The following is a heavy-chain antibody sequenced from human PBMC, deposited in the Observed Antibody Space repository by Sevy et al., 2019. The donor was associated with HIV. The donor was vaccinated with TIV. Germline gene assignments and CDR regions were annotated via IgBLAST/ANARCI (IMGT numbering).Heavy chain of an antibody. Sequence: GGSLRLSCAASGFTFNDYALHWVRQAPGKGLEWVSIISSDGDNKYYADTVKGRFTISRDNSKNTVYLQMNRLRAEDTEFYYCAREGAPYRNIRYCSGSNCFYNWFDPWGQGTLVTVSS. J-gene: IGHJ5*02. CDR2: ISSDGDNK. CDR1: GFTFNDYA. V-gene: IGHV3-30-3*01. CDR3: AREGAPYRNIRYCSGSNCFYNWFDP. D-gene: IGHD2-15*01.